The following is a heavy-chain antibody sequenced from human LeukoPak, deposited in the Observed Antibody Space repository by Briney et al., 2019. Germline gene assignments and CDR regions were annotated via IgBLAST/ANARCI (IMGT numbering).Heavy chain of an antibody. D-gene: IGHD6-13*01. CDR2: IKQDGSVK. CDR1: GFTFISYW. J-gene: IGHJ4*02. CDR3: ARIGYSSSSFDY. V-gene: IGHV3-7*05. Sequence: GGSLRLSCAASGFTFISYWMTWVRQAPGEGLEWVANIKQDGSVKYYVDSVKGRFTISRDNAQNSLFLQINSLRAEDTAVYYCARIGYSSSSFDYWGQGTLVTVSS.